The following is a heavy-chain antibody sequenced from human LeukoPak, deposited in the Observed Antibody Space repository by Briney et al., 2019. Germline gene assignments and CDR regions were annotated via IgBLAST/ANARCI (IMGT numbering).Heavy chain of an antibody. D-gene: IGHD4-17*01. CDR1: GGPISGSTYY. CDR3: ARRWTTVTTSWFDP. J-gene: IGHJ5*02. V-gene: IGHV4-39*01. Sequence: SETLSLTCTVSGGPISGSTYYWAWNRQPPGKGPEWIGSIYYTGTTYYNPSLKSRVTIGVDTSKNQFSLKLSSVTAADTAVYYCARRWTTVTTSWFDPWGQGTLVTVSS. CDR2: IYYTGTT.